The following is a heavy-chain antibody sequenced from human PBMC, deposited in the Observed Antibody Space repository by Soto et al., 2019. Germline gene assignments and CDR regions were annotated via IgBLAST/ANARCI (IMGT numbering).Heavy chain of an antibody. CDR1: GYTFTSYG. CDR3: ARDGIAAAGQLRRYGMDV. CDR2: ISAHNDNT. J-gene: IGHJ6*01. Sequence: QVQLVQSGAEVKKPGASVEVSCKASGYTFTSYGISWVRQAPGQGLEWMGWISAHNDNTNYAQKLQGRATMTTDTSTSTASLELRSLRSDDTAVYYCARDGIAAAGQLRRYGMDVWGQGTTVTVSS. V-gene: IGHV1-18*01. D-gene: IGHD6-13*01.